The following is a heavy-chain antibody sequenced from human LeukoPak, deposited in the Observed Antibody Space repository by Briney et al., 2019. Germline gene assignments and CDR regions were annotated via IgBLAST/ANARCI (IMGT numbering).Heavy chain of an antibody. CDR1: GFTFSSYG. Sequence: GGSLRLSCAASGFTFSSYGMHWVRQAPGKGREGVAFIRYDGSNQYYADSVKGRFTISRDNSKNTLYLQMNSLRAEDTAVYYCAKVYGPFEVVRNNWFDRWGQGTLVTVSS. CDR2: IRYDGSNQ. CDR3: AKVYGPFEVVRNNWFDR. V-gene: IGHV3-30*02. D-gene: IGHD3-3*01. J-gene: IGHJ5*02.